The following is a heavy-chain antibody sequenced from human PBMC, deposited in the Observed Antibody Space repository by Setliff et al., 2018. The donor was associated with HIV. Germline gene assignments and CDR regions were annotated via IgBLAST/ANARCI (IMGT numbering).Heavy chain of an antibody. D-gene: IGHD3-16*01. CDR3: AKHDFGEGSCFDP. Sequence: PSETLSLTCAVSGGTFSLHYYTWIRQSPLRGLEWIGEINHSGGTRYNPSLESRVTMSADTSKNQISLMLRSMTAADTAVYYCAKHDFGEGSCFDPWGQGSLVTVSS. V-gene: IGHV4-34*08. CDR1: GGTFSLHY. J-gene: IGHJ5*02. CDR2: INHSGGT.